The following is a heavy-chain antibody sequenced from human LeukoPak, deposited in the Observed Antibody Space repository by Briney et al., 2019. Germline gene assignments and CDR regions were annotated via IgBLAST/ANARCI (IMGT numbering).Heavy chain of an antibody. Sequence: ASVKVPCKVSRYTLTELSMHCVRQSPGKGLEWTGGFDPEDGETIYAQKLQGRVTMTEDTSTDTAYMELSSLRSEDTAVYYCATDPRLDIGIWGQGTLVTVSS. D-gene: IGHD4-11*01. CDR3: ATDPRLDIGI. CDR2: FDPEDGET. J-gene: IGHJ4*02. CDR1: RYTLTELS. V-gene: IGHV1-24*01.